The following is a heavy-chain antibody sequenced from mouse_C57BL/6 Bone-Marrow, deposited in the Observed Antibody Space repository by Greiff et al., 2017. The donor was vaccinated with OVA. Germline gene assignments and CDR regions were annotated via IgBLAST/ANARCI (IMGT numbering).Heavy chain of an antibody. V-gene: IGHV10-1*01. Sequence: EVKVEESGGGLVQPKGSLKLSCAASGFSFNTYAMNWVRQAPGKGLEWVARIRSKSNNYATYYADSVKDRFTISRDDSESMLYLQMNNLKTEDTAMYYCVRHGEDYWGQGTSVTVSS. CDR1: GFSFNTYA. CDR3: VRHGEDY. J-gene: IGHJ4*01. CDR2: IRSKSNNYAT.